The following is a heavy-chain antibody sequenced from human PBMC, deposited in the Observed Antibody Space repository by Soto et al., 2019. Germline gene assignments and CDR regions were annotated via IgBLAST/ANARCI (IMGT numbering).Heavy chain of an antibody. CDR3: ARGDRIPRPEYSSSGAGDY. Sequence: GGSLRLSCAASGFTFSSYGMHWVRQAPGKGLEWVAVIWYDGSNKYYADSVKGRFTISRDNSKNTLYLQMNSLRAEDTAVYYCARGDRIPRPEYSSSGAGDYWGQGTLVTVSS. CDR2: IWYDGSNK. CDR1: GFTFSSYG. J-gene: IGHJ4*02. D-gene: IGHD6-6*01. V-gene: IGHV3-33*01.